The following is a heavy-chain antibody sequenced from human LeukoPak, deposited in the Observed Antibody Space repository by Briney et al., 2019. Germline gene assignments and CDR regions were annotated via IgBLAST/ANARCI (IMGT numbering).Heavy chain of an antibody. V-gene: IGHV3-74*01. CDR1: GFIFSGYW. J-gene: IGHJ4*02. D-gene: IGHD6-13*01. CDR3: ARESGYTYGA. CDR2: INTDGGRT. Sequence: GGSLRLSCAASGFIFSGYWMHWVRHAPGKGLVWVSLINTDGGRTAYADSMKGRFTISRDNAKNTLYLQMNSLRAEDTAVYYCARESGYTYGAWGQGTLVTVSS.